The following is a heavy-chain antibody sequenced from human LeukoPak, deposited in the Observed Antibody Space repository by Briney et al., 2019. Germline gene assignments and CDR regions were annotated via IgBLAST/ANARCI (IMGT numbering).Heavy chain of an antibody. Sequence: GGSLRLSCAAFGFTFSSYDMHWVRQATGKGLEWVSAIGTAGDTYYPGSVKGRFTISRENAKNSLYLQMNSLRAGDTAVYYCARLGGFGGPDAFDIWGQGTMVTVSS. CDR1: GFTFSSYD. J-gene: IGHJ3*02. CDR2: IGTAGDT. D-gene: IGHD3-10*01. V-gene: IGHV3-13*04. CDR3: ARLGGFGGPDAFDI.